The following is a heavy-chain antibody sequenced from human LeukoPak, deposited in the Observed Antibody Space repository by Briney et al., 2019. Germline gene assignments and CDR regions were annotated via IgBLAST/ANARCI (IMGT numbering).Heavy chain of an antibody. J-gene: IGHJ4*02. CDR3: AGYGGSSK. V-gene: IGHV3-53*01. D-gene: IGHD4-23*01. Sequence: QPGGSLRLSCAVSGFTVSGNHVTWVRQAPGKGLAWVSTIYNTGTTNYADSVKGRFTISRDNSKNTVYLQMNGLRAEDMAIYYCAGYGGSSKWGQGTHVTVSS. CDR2: IYNTGTT. CDR1: GFTVSGNH.